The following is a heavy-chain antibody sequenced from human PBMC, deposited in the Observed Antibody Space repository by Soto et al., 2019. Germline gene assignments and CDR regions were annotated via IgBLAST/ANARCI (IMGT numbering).Heavy chain of an antibody. CDR3: ARDGYGSRSYYIDY. Sequence: QVQLVESGGGVVQPGRSLRLSCAASGFTFSSYGMHWVRQAPGKGLEWVAVIWYDGSNKYYADSVKGRFTISRDNSKNTLYLQMNSLRAEDTAVYYCARDGYGSRSYYIDYWGQGTLVTVSS. CDR2: IWYDGSNK. D-gene: IGHD3-10*01. V-gene: IGHV3-33*01. J-gene: IGHJ4*02. CDR1: GFTFSSYG.